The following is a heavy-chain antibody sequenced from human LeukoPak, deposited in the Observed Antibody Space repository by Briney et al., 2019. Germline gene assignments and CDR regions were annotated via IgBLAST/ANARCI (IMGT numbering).Heavy chain of an antibody. CDR3: TTNTAGWSY. CDR2: IKSKTDGGTT. Sequence: GSLRLSCSASGFTLSNAWLSWVRQSPGEGLEWVGRIKSKTDGGTTDYAAPVKGRFTISRDDSKNTLYLQMNSLKTEDTAVYYCTTNTAGWSYWGQGTLVTVSS. J-gene: IGHJ4*02. V-gene: IGHV3-15*01. CDR1: GFTLSNAW. D-gene: IGHD6-19*01.